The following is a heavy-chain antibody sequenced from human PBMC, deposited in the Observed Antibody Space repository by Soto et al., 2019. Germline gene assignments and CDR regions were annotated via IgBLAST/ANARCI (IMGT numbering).Heavy chain of an antibody. CDR2: IWYDGSNK. J-gene: IGHJ6*02. CDR3: ARELGYCSSTSCYKGYYGMDV. D-gene: IGHD2-2*02. CDR1: GFTFSSYG. Sequence: QLQLVESGGGVVQPGRSLRLSCAASGFTFSSYGMHWFRQAPGKGLEWVAVIWYDGSNKYYADSVKGRFIISRDNSKNTLYLQMNSLRAEDTAVYYCARELGYCSSTSCYKGYYGMDVWGPGTTVTVS. V-gene: IGHV3-33*01.